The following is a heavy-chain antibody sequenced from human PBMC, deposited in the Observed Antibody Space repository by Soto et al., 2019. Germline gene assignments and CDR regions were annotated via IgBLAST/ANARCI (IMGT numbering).Heavy chain of an antibody. CDR3: ARANDYGDPDYWYFDL. V-gene: IGHV6-1*01. CDR2: TYYRSKWYN. CDR1: GDIVSSNSAA. Sequence: SQTLSLTCAISGDIVSSNSAAWNWIRQSPLRGLEWLGRTYYRSKWYNDYAVSVKSRITINPDTSKNQFSLQLNSVTPEDTAVYYCARANDYGDPDYWYFDLWGRGTLVTVSS. D-gene: IGHD4-17*01. J-gene: IGHJ2*01.